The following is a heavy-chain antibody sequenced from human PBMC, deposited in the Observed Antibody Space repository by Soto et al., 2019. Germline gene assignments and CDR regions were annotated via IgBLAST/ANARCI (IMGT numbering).Heavy chain of an antibody. CDR3: ARGIAARPVGSTHFDY. J-gene: IGHJ4*02. V-gene: IGHV4-59*01. D-gene: IGHD6-6*01. CDR2: IYYSGST. CDR1: GGSISSYY. Sequence: PSETLSLTCTVSGGSISSYYWSWIRQPPGKGLEWIGYIYYSGSTNSNPSLKSRVTISVDTSKNQFSLKLSSVTAADTAVYYCARGIAARPVGSTHFDYWGQGTLVTV.